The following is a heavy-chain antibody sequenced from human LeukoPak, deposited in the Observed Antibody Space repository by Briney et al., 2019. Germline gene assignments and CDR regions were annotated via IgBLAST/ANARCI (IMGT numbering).Heavy chain of an antibody. D-gene: IGHD3-10*01. V-gene: IGHV1-46*01. CDR3: ARGGTMVRGADAFDI. CDR2: INPSGGST. Sequence: ASVKVSCKASGYTFTSYYMHWVRQAPGQGLEWMGIINPSGGSTSYAQKFQGRVTMTRDTSTSTAYMELSSLRSEDTAVYYCARGGTMVRGADAFDIWGQGTMVTVSS. CDR1: GYTFTSYY. J-gene: IGHJ3*02.